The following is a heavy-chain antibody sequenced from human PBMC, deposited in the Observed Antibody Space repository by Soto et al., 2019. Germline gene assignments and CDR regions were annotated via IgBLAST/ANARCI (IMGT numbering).Heavy chain of an antibody. D-gene: IGHD2-21*02. J-gene: IGHJ3*02. CDR2: IYHSGTT. CDR1: GTSIINNNW. V-gene: IGHV4-4*02. CDR3: VRGDGDNAFDI. Sequence: QVQLQESGPGLVKPSGTLSLTCAVSGTSIINNNWWTWVRQPPGKGLEWIGEIYHSGTTNYNSSLKSRVTFSTDKSKNQFSLNLNSVTAADTAVYYCVRGDGDNAFDIWGQGTLVIVSS.